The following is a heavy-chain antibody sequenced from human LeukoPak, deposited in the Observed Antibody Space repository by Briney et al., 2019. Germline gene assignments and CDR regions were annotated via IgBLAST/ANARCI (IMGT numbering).Heavy chain of an antibody. V-gene: IGHV3-30*02. J-gene: IGHJ3*02. CDR2: ILYDGSNK. CDR3: AKDKPIIILPTAVDAFDI. Sequence: GGSLRLSCAASGFTFSIYGMHWVRQAPGKGLEWVAFILYDGSNKYYADSVKGRFTISRDNSKNTLYLQMNSLRAEDTAVYYCAKDKPIIILPTAVDAFDIWGQGTVVTVSS. CDR1: GFTFSIYG. D-gene: IGHD2-2*01.